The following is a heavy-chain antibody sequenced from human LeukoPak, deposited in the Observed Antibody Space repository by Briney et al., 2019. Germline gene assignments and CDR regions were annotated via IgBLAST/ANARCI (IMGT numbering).Heavy chain of an antibody. J-gene: IGHJ5*02. D-gene: IGHD4-23*01. CDR3: TTSPAVAS. Sequence: GESLRLSCTASVFTVSNNYMTWVRQAQGKGLEWVSLIYSGGTTFYTDSVKGRFTISRDSSKNTLYLQMNNLKAEDTAVYYCTTSPAVASWGQGTLVTVSS. CDR1: VFTVSNNY. V-gene: IGHV3-53*01. CDR2: IYSGGTT.